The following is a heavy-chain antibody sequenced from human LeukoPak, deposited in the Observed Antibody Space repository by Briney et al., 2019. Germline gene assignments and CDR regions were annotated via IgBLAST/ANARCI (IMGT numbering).Heavy chain of an antibody. V-gene: IGHV4-59*08. CDR1: GAYVTTYS. D-gene: IGHD2-21*01. Sequence: SETLCLTCIVSGAYVTTYSWNWIRQSPGKGLEWIGYFTLSGTTSYSSSLKSRVTISRDTSKNQLSLKLTSVTAADTAVYYCARWGESEWAFASWGPGTLVTVSS. J-gene: IGHJ4*02. CDR3: ARWGESEWAFAS. CDR2: FTLSGTT.